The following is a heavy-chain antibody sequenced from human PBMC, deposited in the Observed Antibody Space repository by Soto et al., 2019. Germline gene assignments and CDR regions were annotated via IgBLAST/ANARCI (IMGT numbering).Heavy chain of an antibody. CDR1: GFTFSSYS. D-gene: IGHD3-22*01. Sequence: GGSLRLSCAASGFTFSSYSMNWVRQAPGKGLEWVSSISSSSSYIYYADSVKGRFTISRDNAKNSLYLQMNSLRAEDTAGYYCARDSYYDSSGYYYPNWFDPWGQGTLVTVSS. J-gene: IGHJ5*02. V-gene: IGHV3-21*01. CDR2: ISSSSSYI. CDR3: ARDSYYDSSGYYYPNWFDP.